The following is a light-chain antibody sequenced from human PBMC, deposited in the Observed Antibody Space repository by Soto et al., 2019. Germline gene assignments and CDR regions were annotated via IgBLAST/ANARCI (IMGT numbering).Light chain of an antibody. V-gene: IGKV3-20*01. CDR2: GAS. CDR3: QQYGSSPS. CDR1: QSVSSSY. J-gene: IGKJ4*01. Sequence: EIVLTQSPGTLSLSPGERATLSCRASQSVSSSYLAWYQQKPGQAPRLLIYGASSSATGIPDMFSGSGSGTDFTLTISRLEPEDFAVYYCQQYGSSPSFGGGTKVDIK.